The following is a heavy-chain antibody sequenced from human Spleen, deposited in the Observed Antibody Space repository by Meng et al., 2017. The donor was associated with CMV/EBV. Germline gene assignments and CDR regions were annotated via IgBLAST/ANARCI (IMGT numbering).Heavy chain of an antibody. D-gene: IGHD3-3*01. CDR1: GFIFGSYW. CDR2: IKQGENEK. Sequence: GESLKISCEASGFIFGSYWMTWVRQVPGEGLEWVANIKQGENEKYYLDAVEGRFTISRDNRKNLVFLQMNSLRVEDTAVYYCAKDSNDFWGTSFDHWGQGTLVTVSS. J-gene: IGHJ4*02. V-gene: IGHV3-7*01. CDR3: AKDSNDFWGTSFDH.